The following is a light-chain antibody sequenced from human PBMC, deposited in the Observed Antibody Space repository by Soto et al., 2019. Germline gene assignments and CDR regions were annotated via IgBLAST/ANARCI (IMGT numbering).Light chain of an antibody. J-gene: IGKJ1*01. CDR2: GAS. V-gene: IGKV3-15*01. CDR3: QQYNQWPPGT. CDR1: QSVSSS. Sequence: EIVLTQSPGTLSLSPGERATLSCRASQSVSSSFLAWYQQRPGQAPRLLIYGASTRATGIRARFSGSGSGTEFALTISSLQSEDFAVYYCQQYNQWPPGTYGQGTKVDI.